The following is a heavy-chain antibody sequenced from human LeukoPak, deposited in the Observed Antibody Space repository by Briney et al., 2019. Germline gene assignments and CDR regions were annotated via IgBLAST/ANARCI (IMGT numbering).Heavy chain of an antibody. V-gene: IGHV3-21*01. CDR3: ASFASNLIGLDH. Sequence: PGGSLRLSCAASGFTFSRYSMNWVRQAPGKGLECVSSISSSSSYIYYADSVKGRFTISRDNAKNSLYLQMNSLRAEDTAVYYCASFASNLIGLDHWGQGTLVTVSS. D-gene: IGHD3-16*02. CDR2: ISSSSSYI. J-gene: IGHJ5*02. CDR1: GFTFSRYS.